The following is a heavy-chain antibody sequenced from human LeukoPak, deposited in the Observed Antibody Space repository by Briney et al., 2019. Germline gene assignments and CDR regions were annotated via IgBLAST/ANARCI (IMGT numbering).Heavy chain of an antibody. CDR1: GYIFTGYY. CDR2: INPKSGGT. Sequence: GASVKVSCKASGYIFTGYYLHWVRQAPGQGLEWMGWINPKSGGTNYAQKFQGRVTMTRDTSISTAYMELSSLRSDDTAVYYCARGGGSYHVDYWGQGTLVTVSS. D-gene: IGHD1-26*01. J-gene: IGHJ4*02. V-gene: IGHV1-2*02. CDR3: ARGGGSYHVDY.